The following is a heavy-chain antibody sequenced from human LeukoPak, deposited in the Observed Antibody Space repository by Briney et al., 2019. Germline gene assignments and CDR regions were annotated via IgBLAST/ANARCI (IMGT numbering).Heavy chain of an antibody. V-gene: IGHV3-66*01. J-gene: IGHJ5*02. CDR3: ARDHDYDSSAYRWFDP. Sequence: GGSLRLSCAASGFTVSSNFMSWVRQVPGKGLEWVSVIYSGGDTSYADSVKGRFTISRDNSKNTLYLQMNSLRAEDTAVYYCARDHDYDSSAYRWFDPWGQGTLVTVSS. D-gene: IGHD3-22*01. CDR2: IYSGGDT. CDR1: GFTVSSNF.